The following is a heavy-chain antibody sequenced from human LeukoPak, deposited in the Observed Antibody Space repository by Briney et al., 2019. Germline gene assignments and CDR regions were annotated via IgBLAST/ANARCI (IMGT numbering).Heavy chain of an antibody. D-gene: IGHD1-14*01. Sequence: GGSLRLSCAASGFTFSTYSMNWVRQAPGEGLEWVSSISTISTNINYAESVKGGFTISTDNATNTLYMQMNSMRAEDTAVYYCARHEPVITLSSYNCGTDVGGAGTTVTVP. CDR1: GFTFSTYS. CDR3: ARHEPVITLSSYNCGTDV. CDR2: ISTISTNI. V-gene: IGHV3-21*01. J-gene: IGHJ6*02.